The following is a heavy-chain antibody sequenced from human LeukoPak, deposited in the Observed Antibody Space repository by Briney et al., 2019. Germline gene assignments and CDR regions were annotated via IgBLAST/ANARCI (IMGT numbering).Heavy chain of an antibody. D-gene: IGHD3-22*01. CDR1: GGSFSGYY. CDR3: AREGGYYDRSGYLLGAFDI. V-gene: IGHV4-34*01. Sequence: SETLSLTCAVYGGSFSGYYWSWIRQPPGKGLEWIGEINHSGSTNYNPSLKSRVTISVDTSKNQFSLKLSSVTAADTAVYYCAREGGYYDRSGYLLGAFDIWGQGTMVTVSS. CDR2: INHSGST. J-gene: IGHJ3*02.